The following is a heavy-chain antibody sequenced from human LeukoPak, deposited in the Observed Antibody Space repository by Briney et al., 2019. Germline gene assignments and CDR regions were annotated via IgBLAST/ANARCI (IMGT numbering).Heavy chain of an antibody. D-gene: IGHD6-13*01. CDR2: IYYTGST. V-gene: IGHV4-59*01. Sequence: SETLSLTCTVSGGSISSYYWSWLRQPPGKGLEWIGYIYYTGSTNYNPSLKSRVTISVDTSKNQFSLKLSSVTAADTAVYYCARADYSSTWSHDYYHMDVWGKGTTVTVSS. CDR3: ARADYSSTWSHDYYHMDV. J-gene: IGHJ6*03. CDR1: GGSISSYY.